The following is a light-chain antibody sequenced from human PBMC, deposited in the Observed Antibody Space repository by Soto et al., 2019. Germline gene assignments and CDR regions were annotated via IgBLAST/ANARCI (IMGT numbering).Light chain of an antibody. CDR2: DAS. CDR3: QQRSNWPRA. Sequence: EIVMTQSPATLSVSPGERAILSCRASQSVSSDLAWYQQKPGQAPRLLIYDASNRATGIPARFSGSGSGTDFTLTISRLEPEDFAVYYGQQRSNWPRAFGQGTKVDIK. J-gene: IGKJ1*01. CDR1: QSVSSD. V-gene: IGKV3-11*01.